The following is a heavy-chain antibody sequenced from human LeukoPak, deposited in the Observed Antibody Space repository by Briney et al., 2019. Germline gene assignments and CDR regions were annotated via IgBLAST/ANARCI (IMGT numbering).Heavy chain of an antibody. CDR1: GFTFSSYG. CDR2: ISYDGSNK. V-gene: IGHV3-30*18. CDR3: AKDFHAFDI. Sequence: PGRSLRLSCAASGFTFSSYGMHWVRQVPGKGLEWVAVISYDGSNKYYADSVKGRFTISRDNSRNTLYLQMNSLRAEDTAVYHCAKDFHAFDIWGQGTMVTVSS. J-gene: IGHJ3*02.